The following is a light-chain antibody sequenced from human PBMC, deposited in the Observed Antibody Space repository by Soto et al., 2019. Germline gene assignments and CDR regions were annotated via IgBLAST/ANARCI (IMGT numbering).Light chain of an antibody. V-gene: IGKV1-5*03. CDR3: QHYNSYSEA. CDR1: QTISSW. Sequence: DIQMTQSPSTLSGSVGDRVTITCRASQTISSWLAWYQQKPGKAPKLLIYKASTLKSGVPSRFSGSGSGTEFTLTISSLQPDDFATYYCQHYNSYSEALGQGTKVEFK. CDR2: KAS. J-gene: IGKJ1*01.